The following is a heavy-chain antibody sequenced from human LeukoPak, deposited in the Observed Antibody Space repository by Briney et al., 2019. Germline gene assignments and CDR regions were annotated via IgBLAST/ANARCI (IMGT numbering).Heavy chain of an antibody. D-gene: IGHD3-22*01. V-gene: IGHV3-30*02. J-gene: IGHJ4*02. Sequence: GGSLRLSCAASGFTFSTYGMHWVRRAPGKGLEWVAFIRNDGSTKYYADSVKGRFTLSRDNSKNTLYLQINSLRAEDTAVYYCARTHSSSWGITDYWGQGTLVTVSS. CDR2: IRNDGSTK. CDR1: GFTFSTYG. CDR3: ARTHSSSWGITDY.